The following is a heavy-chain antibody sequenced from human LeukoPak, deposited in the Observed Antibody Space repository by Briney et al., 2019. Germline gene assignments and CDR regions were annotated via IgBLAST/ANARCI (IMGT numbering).Heavy chain of an antibody. CDR1: GGSISSGSYY. D-gene: IGHD4-17*01. CDR2: IYTSGST. CDR3: ANSIDFDYGDYYFDY. Sequence: NPSETLSLTCTVSGGSISSGSYYCSWIRQPAGKGLEWIGRIYTSGSTNYNPSLKSRVTISLDTSKNQFSLKLSSVTAADAAVYYCANSIDFDYGDYYFDYWGQGALVTISS. J-gene: IGHJ4*02. V-gene: IGHV4-61*02.